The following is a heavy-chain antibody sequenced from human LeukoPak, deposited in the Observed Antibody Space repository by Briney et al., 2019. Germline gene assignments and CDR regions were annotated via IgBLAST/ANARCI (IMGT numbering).Heavy chain of an antibody. Sequence: SETLSLTCAVYGGSFSGYYWSWLRQPPGKGLEWIGEINHSGSTNYNPSLKSRVTISVDTSKNQFSLKLSSVTAADTAVYYCARGVSYYYDSSGYDYWGQGTLVTVSS. D-gene: IGHD3-22*01. V-gene: IGHV4-34*01. CDR3: ARGVSYYYDSSGYDY. J-gene: IGHJ4*02. CDR2: INHSGST. CDR1: GGSFSGYY.